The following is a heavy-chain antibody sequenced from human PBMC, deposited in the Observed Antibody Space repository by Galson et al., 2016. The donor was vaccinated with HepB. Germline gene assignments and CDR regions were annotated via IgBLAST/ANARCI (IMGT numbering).Heavy chain of an antibody. V-gene: IGHV1-69*13. Sequence: SVKVSCKASGGTFSSYAISWVRQAPRQGLEWLGGIIPIFGTASYAQKFQGRVTITADESTSTAYMELSSLRSEDTAVYYCAATYYDYIWGSGGAYFDLWGRGTLVTVSS. CDR1: GGTFSSYA. CDR2: IIPIFGTA. J-gene: IGHJ2*01. CDR3: AATYYDYIWGSGGAYFDL. D-gene: IGHD3-16*01.